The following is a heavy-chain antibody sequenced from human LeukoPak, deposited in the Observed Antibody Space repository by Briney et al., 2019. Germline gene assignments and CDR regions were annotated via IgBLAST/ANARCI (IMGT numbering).Heavy chain of an antibody. D-gene: IGHD3-10*01. CDR2: INSNTGNP. J-gene: IGHJ4*02. CDR1: GYTFTSHG. CDR3: ARGNYYVDY. Sequence: ASVKVSCKASGYTFTSHGLSWARQAPGQGLEWMGWINSNTGNPTYAQGSTGRFVFSLDTSVSAAYLQISSLKTEDTAVYHCARGNYYVDYWGQGTLVTVSS. V-gene: IGHV7-4-1*02.